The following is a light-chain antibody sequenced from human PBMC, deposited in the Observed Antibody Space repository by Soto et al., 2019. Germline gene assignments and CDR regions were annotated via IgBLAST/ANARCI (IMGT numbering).Light chain of an antibody. J-gene: IGKJ4*01. V-gene: IGKV3-15*01. CDR3: QQYNNWPPLT. CDR1: QSVRSN. Sequence: EIVLTQSPCTLSLSPGERATLSCRASQSVRSNFLAWYQQKPGQAPRLLIYGASTRATGIPARFSGSGSGTEFTLTISSLQSEDFAVYYCQQYNNWPPLTFGGGTKVDTK. CDR2: GAS.